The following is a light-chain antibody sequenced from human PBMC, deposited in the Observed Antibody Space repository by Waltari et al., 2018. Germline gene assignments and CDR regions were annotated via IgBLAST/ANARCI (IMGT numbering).Light chain of an antibody. Sequence: DIVMTQSPDSLAVSLGARASISCKSSQRVLKSSNNKKYLAWYQQKPGQPPKLLFYWASTRESGVPDRFSSSGSGTDFTLTISSLQAEDVAIYYCQQYYNAPLTFGGGTKVEIK. CDR1: QRVLKSSNNKKY. J-gene: IGKJ4*01. V-gene: IGKV4-1*01. CDR2: WAS. CDR3: QQYYNAPLT.